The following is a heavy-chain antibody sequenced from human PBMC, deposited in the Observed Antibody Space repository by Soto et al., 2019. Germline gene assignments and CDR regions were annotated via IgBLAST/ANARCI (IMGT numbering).Heavy chain of an antibody. J-gene: IGHJ4*02. CDR3: AKWAGLLEWLLYLDY. D-gene: IGHD3-3*01. CDR1: GFTFSSYG. V-gene: IGHV3-30*18. CDR2: ISYDGSNK. Sequence: QVQLVESGGGVVQPGRSLRLSCAASGFTFSSYGMHWVRQAPGKGLEWVAVISYDGSNKYYADSVKGRFTISRDNSKNTLYLQMNSLRAEDTAVYYCAKWAGLLEWLLYLDYWGQGTLVTVSS.